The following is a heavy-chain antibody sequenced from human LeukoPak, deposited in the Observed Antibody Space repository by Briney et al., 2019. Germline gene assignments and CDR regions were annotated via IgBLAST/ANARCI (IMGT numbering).Heavy chain of an antibody. D-gene: IGHD1-20*01. CDR2: SNSDGSST. CDR1: GFTFTTYW. V-gene: IGHV3-74*01. J-gene: IGHJ4*02. CDR3: ARASNWKYDY. Sequence: GGSLRLSCAASGFTFTTYWMHWVRQAPGKGLVWVSRSNSDGSSTSYADSVKGRSTLSRDNAKNTLYLQMNSLRAEDTAVYYCARASNWKYDYWGQGTLVTVSS.